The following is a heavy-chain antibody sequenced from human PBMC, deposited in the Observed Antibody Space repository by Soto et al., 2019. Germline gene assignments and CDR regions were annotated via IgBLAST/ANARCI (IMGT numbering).Heavy chain of an antibody. V-gene: IGHV1-46*01. CDR3: ARDHSHYYDSSGYWYFDL. J-gene: IGHJ2*01. Sequence: QVQLVQSGAEVKKPGASVKVSCKASGYTFTSYYMHWVRQAPGQGLEWMGIINPSGGSTSYAQKFQGRVTMTRDTCTSTVYMELSSLRSEDTGVYYCARDHSHYYDSSGYWYFDLWGRGTLVTVSS. CDR2: INPSGGST. CDR1: GYTFTSYY. D-gene: IGHD3-22*01.